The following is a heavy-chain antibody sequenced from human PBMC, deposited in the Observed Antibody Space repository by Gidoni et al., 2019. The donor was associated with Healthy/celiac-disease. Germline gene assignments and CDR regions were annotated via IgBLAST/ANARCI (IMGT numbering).Heavy chain of an antibody. J-gene: IGHJ4*02. V-gene: IGHV3-33*01. CDR1: GFTFSSYG. CDR2: IWYDGSNK. Sequence: QVQLVESGGGVVQPGRSLRLSCAASGFTFSSYGMHWVRQAPGKGLEWVAVIWYDGSNKYYADSVKGRFTISRDNSKNTLYLQMNSLRAEDTAVYYCARGGRAAAFDYWGQGTLVTVSS. CDR3: ARGGRAAAFDY. D-gene: IGHD6-13*01.